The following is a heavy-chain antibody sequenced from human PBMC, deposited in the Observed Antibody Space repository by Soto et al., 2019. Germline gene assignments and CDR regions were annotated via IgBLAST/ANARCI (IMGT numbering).Heavy chain of an antibody. D-gene: IGHD3-3*01. V-gene: IGHV3-72*01. CDR3: ARSGSDYFDS. Sequence: PGGSLRLSCAASGFTFSAHYIDWVRQAPGKGLEWVGRSRNKASGYTTEYAASVKGRFTISRDDSKNSLYLQMNSLKTEDTAVYYCARSGSDYFDSWGQGTLVTVSS. CDR2: SRNKASGYTT. J-gene: IGHJ4*02. CDR1: GFTFSAHY.